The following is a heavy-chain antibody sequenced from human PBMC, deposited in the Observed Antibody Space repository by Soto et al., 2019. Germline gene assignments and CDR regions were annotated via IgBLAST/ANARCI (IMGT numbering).Heavy chain of an antibody. CDR1: GYSFTSYW. D-gene: IGHD3-16*02. J-gene: IGHJ4*02. CDR3: ARQGHYDYIWGSYRYTISNFDY. Sequence: GESLKISCKGSGYSFTSYWIGWVRQMPGKGLEWMGIIYPGDSDTRYSPSFQGQVTISADKSISTAYLQWSSLKASDTAMYYCARQGHYDYIWGSYRYTISNFDYWGQGTLVTVSS. V-gene: IGHV5-51*01. CDR2: IYPGDSDT.